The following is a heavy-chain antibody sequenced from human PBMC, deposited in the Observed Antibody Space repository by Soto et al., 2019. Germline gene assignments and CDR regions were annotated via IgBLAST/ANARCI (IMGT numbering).Heavy chain of an antibody. Sequence: EVQLLESGGGLVQPGGSLRLSCAASGFTFSSYAMSWVRQAPGKGLEWVSAISGSGGSTYYADSVKGRFTISRDNSKNTLYLHMNSLRAEDTAGYYCAKDRSGWTYFDYWGQGTLVTVSS. V-gene: IGHV3-23*01. CDR1: GFTFSSYA. D-gene: IGHD6-19*01. CDR3: AKDRSGWTYFDY. CDR2: ISGSGGST. J-gene: IGHJ4*02.